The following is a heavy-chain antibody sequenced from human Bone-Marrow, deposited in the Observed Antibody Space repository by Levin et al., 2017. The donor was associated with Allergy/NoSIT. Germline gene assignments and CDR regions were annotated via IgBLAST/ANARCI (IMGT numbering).Heavy chain of an antibody. D-gene: IGHD2-2*01. J-gene: IGHJ4*02. Sequence: LSLTCAASGFTFSSYAMSWVRQAPGKGLEWVSAISGSGGSTYYADSVKGRFTISRDNSKNTLYLQMNSLRAEDTALYYCAKDTQYCSSTSCYSPFDYWGQGTLVTVSS. CDR2: ISGSGGST. V-gene: IGHV3-23*01. CDR1: GFTFSSYA. CDR3: AKDTQYCSSTSCYSPFDY.